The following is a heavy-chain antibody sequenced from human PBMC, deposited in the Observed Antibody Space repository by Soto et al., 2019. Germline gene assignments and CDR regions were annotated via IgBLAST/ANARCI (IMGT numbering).Heavy chain of an antibody. D-gene: IGHD2-2*02. J-gene: IGHJ4*02. CDR1: GFTFSSYT. V-gene: IGHV3-21*02. CDR2: ISSRSTNT. CDR3: ARGPIYDFDY. Sequence: EVQLVESGGGLVKPGGSLRLSCEDSGFTFSSYTMNWVRRAPGKGLEWVSSISSRSTNTHYADSVRGRFTISRDNAKRSLYLQMNSLRAEDTAVYYCARGPIYDFDYWGQGNLVTVSS.